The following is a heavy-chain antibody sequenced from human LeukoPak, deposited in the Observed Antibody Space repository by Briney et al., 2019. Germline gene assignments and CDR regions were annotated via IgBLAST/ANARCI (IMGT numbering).Heavy chain of an antibody. Sequence: SETLSLTSTVPLGSIKTSYWSSSSDRPERGLERVAYIHYSANTNYNPSIKSRGTISVDTSKNQFSMTLTSVTAADTAVYYCARTLWSGQLSHFDNWGQGTLVIVSS. D-gene: IGHD3-10*01. CDR1: LGSIKTSY. J-gene: IGHJ4*02. V-gene: IGHV4-59*01. CDR2: IHYSANT. CDR3: ARTLWSGQLSHFDN.